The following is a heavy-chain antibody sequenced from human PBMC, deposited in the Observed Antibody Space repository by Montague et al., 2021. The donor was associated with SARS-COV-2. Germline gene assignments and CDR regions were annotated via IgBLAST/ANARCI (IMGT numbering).Heavy chain of an antibody. CDR3: TREGYQVLWSDYYYYGMDV. D-gene: IGHD2-2*01. V-gene: IGHV4-34*01. Sequence: SETRSLTCAVYGGSFSGYYWSWIRQPPGKGLEWIGEINHSGSTNYNPSLKSRVTISVDTSKNQFSLKLSSVTAADTAVYYCTREGYQVLWSDYYYYGMDVWGQGTTVTASS. CDR2: INHSGST. CDR1: GGSFSGYY. J-gene: IGHJ6*02.